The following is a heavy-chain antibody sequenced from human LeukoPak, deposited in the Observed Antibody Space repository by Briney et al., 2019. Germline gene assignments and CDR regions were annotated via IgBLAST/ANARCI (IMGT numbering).Heavy chain of an antibody. CDR2: ISSSSSYI. Sequence: GGSLRLSCAASGFTFSSYSMNWVRQAPGKGLEWVSSISSSSSYIYYAGSVKGRFTISRDNAKNSLYLQMNSLRAEDTAVYYCARHLASIVMDVWGKGTTVTVSS. D-gene: IGHD2-15*01. J-gene: IGHJ6*03. CDR3: ARHLASIVMDV. V-gene: IGHV3-21*01. CDR1: GFTFSSYS.